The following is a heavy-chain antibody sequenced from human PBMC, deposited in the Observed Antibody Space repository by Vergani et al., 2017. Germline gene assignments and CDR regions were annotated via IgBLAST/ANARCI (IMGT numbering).Heavy chain of an antibody. D-gene: IGHD2-21*02. J-gene: IGHJ3*02. CDR1: GGSISSYY. CDR3: ARNPYCGGDCYSDAFDI. CDR2: IYYSGST. V-gene: IGHV4-59*01. Sequence: QVQLQESGPGLVKPSETLSLTCTVSGGSISSYYWSWIRQPPGKVLEWIGYIYYSGSTNYTPSLKSRVTISVDTSKNQFSLKLSSVTAADTAVYYCARNPYCGGDCYSDAFDIWCQGTMVTVSS.